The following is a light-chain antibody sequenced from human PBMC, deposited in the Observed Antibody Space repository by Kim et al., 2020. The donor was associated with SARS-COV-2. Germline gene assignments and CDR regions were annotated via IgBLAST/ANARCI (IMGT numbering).Light chain of an antibody. Sequence: DIQMTQSPSTLSASVGDRVTITCRAGQSISNWLAWYQQKPGKAPKLLIFDASSLASGVPSRFSGSGSGTEFTLTISSLQPDDFATYYCLQDNTYRTFGQGTKVEVK. CDR2: DAS. CDR3: LQDNTYRT. J-gene: IGKJ1*01. V-gene: IGKV1-5*01. CDR1: QSISNW.